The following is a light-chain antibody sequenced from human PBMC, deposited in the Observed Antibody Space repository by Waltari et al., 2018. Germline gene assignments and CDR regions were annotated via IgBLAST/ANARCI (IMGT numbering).Light chain of an antibody. CDR1: SSDVGAPNY. CDR3: CSHTFDSTWV. J-gene: IGLJ3*02. V-gene: IGLV2-14*03. CDR2: AVT. Sequence: QSALTQPASLSGSPGQSIPMSCTGTSSDVGAPNYVSWYQQYPGKAPKLLIYAVTKRPSGVSSRFSGSRSGNTASLTISGLQPEDEADYYCCSHTFDSTWVFGGGTKLTVL.